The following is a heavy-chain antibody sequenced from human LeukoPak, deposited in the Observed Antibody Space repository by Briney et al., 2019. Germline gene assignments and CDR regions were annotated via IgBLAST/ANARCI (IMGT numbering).Heavy chain of an antibody. Sequence: GGSLRLSCAASGFTFSSYEMNWVRQAPGKGLEWVSYISSSGRSIHYADSVKGRFTISRDNAKNSLYLQMNSLRGEDTAVYHCARQISRYCSGGSCYSGWEFYFDSWGQGTPVTVSS. V-gene: IGHV3-48*03. CDR3: ARQISRYCSGGSCYSGWEFYFDS. J-gene: IGHJ4*02. D-gene: IGHD2-15*01. CDR1: GFTFSSYE. CDR2: ISSSGRSI.